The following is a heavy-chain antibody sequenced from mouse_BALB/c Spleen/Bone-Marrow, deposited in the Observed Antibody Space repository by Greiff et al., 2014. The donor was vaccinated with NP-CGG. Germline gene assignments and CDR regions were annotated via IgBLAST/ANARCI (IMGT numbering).Heavy chain of an antibody. D-gene: IGHD1-1*01. CDR1: GYTFTSYW. Sequence: DLVKPGASLKLSCKASGYTFTSYWINWIKQWSGQGLEWIGRIAPGSGSTYYDEMIKGKAIMTEDTSSSTAYIQLSSLSSEDSAVYFCARSYYGRAMDYWGQGTSVTVSS. CDR2: IAPGSGST. CDR3: ARSYYGRAMDY. V-gene: IGHV1S41*01. J-gene: IGHJ4*01.